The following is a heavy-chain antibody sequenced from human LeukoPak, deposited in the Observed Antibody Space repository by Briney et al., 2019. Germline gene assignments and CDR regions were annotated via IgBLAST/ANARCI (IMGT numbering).Heavy chain of an antibody. V-gene: IGHV1-46*01. Sequence: ASVKVSCKASGYTFTSYYMHWVRQAPGQGLEWMGITNPSGGSTSYAQKFQGRVTMTRDTSTSTVYVELSSLRSEDTAVYYCARGAADSSGWYAIDYWGQGTLVTVSS. CDR1: GYTFTSYY. CDR3: ARGAADSSGWYAIDY. CDR2: TNPSGGST. D-gene: IGHD6-19*01. J-gene: IGHJ4*02.